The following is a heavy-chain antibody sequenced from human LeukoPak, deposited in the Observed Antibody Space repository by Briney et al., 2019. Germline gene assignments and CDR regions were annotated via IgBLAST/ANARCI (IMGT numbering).Heavy chain of an antibody. CDR1: GFTFSSYA. Sequence: GSLRLSCAASGFTFSSYAMSWVRQAPGKGLEWVSAISGSGGSTYYADSVKGRFTISRDNSKNTLYLQMNSLRAEDTAVYYCAKDPGYCSGGSCYGSNFDYWGQGTLVTVSS. D-gene: IGHD2-15*01. CDR3: AKDPGYCSGGSCYGSNFDY. J-gene: IGHJ4*02. V-gene: IGHV3-23*01. CDR2: ISGSGGST.